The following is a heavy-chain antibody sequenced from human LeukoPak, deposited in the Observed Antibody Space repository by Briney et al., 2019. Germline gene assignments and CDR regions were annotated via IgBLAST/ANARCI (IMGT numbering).Heavy chain of an antibody. Sequence: PGGALRLSCAASGFTLSSYAMSWVRQAPGGGLEWVSAICTNGGSTYVADSVKGRFTITKDNSKNTLSLEMNSLRPEDTAVYYCVKGSAGSRPYYFDYWGQGTLLTVSS. J-gene: IGHJ4*02. CDR1: GFTLSSYA. V-gene: IGHV3-23*01. CDR3: VKGSAGSRPYYFDY. D-gene: IGHD6-13*01. CDR2: ICTNGGST.